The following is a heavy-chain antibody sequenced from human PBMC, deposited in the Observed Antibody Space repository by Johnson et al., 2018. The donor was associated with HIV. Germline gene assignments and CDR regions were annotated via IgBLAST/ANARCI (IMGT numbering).Heavy chain of an antibody. D-gene: IGHD1-26*01. CDR2: IKQAGSEI. J-gene: IGHJ3*02. V-gene: IGHV3-7*03. CDR3: AGWELRLDAFDI. CDR1: GFTFSSYW. Sequence: VQLVESGGGLVQPGGSLRLSCAASGFTFSSYWMSWVRQAPGNGLEWVANIKQAGSEIYYVDSVKGRFTISRDNAKNSLYLQMNSLRAGDTAVYYCAGWELRLDAFDIWGQGTMVTVSS.